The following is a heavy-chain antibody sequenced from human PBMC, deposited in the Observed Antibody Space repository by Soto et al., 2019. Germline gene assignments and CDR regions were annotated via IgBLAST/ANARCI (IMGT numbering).Heavy chain of an antibody. CDR1: GFTFSSYW. Sequence: PGGSLRLSCAASGFTFSSYWMHWVRQAPGKGLVWVSRINSDGSSTSYADSVKGRFTISRDNAKNTLYLQMNSLRAEDTAVYYCARASRVVVVAGGFDYYYYMDVWGKGTTVTVSS. J-gene: IGHJ6*03. D-gene: IGHD2-15*01. CDR2: INSDGSST. CDR3: ARASRVVVVAGGFDYYYYMDV. V-gene: IGHV3-74*01.